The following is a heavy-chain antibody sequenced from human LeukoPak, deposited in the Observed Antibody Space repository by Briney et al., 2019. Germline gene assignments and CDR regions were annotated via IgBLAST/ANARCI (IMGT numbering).Heavy chain of an antibody. J-gene: IGHJ4*02. Sequence: PSETLSLTXTVSGGSIRSYYWSWIRQPPGKGLEWIGYIYYSGSTNYNPSLKSRVTISVDTSKNQFSLKLSSVTAADTAVYYCARGDDYGPLPFDYWGQGTLVTVSS. CDR2: IYYSGST. V-gene: IGHV4-59*01. CDR3: ARGDDYGPLPFDY. CDR1: GGSIRSYY. D-gene: IGHD4-17*01.